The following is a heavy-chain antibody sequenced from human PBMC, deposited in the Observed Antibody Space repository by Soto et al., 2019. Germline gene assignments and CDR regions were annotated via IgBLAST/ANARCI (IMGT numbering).Heavy chain of an antibody. Sequence: SGPTLVNPRGNLTLTCTVSGFSLSTGRMGVSWIRQPPGKSLEWLAHIFSNNERSYSTSMQGRLTISKDRSGSQGVLSMTNLHPVDKGTYHCVRMNGGSYPFFYAMDVWGQGNTVP. CDR2: IFSNNER. J-gene: IGHJ6*02. V-gene: IGHV2-26*01. CDR3: VRMNGGSYPFFYAMDV. D-gene: IGHD2-2*01. CDR1: GFSLSTGRMG.